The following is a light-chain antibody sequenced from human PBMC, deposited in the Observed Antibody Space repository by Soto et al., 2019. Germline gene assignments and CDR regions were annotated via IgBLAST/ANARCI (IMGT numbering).Light chain of an antibody. CDR1: QSVSSPY. CDR2: GAS. J-gene: IGKJ3*01. CDR3: QQYGSSPFT. V-gene: IGKV3-20*01. Sequence: EVVLTQSPVTLSLSPGERATLSCRASQSVSSPYLAWYQQKPGQPPRLLIYGASSRATDIPDRFIGSGSETEFTLTIARLAREDFAMYYCQQYGSSPFTFVPGTKVDI.